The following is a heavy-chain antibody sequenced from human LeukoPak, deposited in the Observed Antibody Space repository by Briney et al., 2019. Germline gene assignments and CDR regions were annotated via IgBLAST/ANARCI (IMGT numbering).Heavy chain of an antibody. CDR1: GFTFSNAW. Sequence: GGSLRLSCAASGFTFSNAWMSCVRQAPGKGLEWVGRIKSKADGGTTDYAAPVKGRFTISRDDSKNTLYLQMNSLKTEDTAVYYCTTPGGVTLVPHGDYYMDVWGKGTTVTVSS. J-gene: IGHJ6*03. V-gene: IGHV3-15*01. D-gene: IGHD2-8*02. CDR3: TTPGGVTLVPHGDYYMDV. CDR2: IKSKADGGTT.